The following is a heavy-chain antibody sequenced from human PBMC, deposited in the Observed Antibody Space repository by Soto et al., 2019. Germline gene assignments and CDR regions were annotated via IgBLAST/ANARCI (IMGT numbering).Heavy chain of an antibody. CDR1: GFSLSTSGVG. Sequence: QITLTESGPTLVKPTQTLTLTCTFSGFSLSTSGVGVGWIRQPPGKALEWLALIYWEDDKRYSPFLKSRLTITKDTPKNQVVLTMTNMDPVDTATYCCAHRLYSGYEYDAFDIWGQGTMVTVCS. CDR2: IYWEDDK. V-gene: IGHV2-5*02. CDR3: AHRLYSGYEYDAFDI. D-gene: IGHD5-12*01. J-gene: IGHJ3*02.